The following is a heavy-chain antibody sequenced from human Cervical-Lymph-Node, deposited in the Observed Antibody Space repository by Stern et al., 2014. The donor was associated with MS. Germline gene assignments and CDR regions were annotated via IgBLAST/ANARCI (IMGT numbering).Heavy chain of an antibody. CDR1: GYTFTSYY. CDR2: INPSGGST. CDR3: ARGTTVVTPASYFDL. V-gene: IGHV1-46*03. D-gene: IGHD4-23*01. Sequence: VQLVESGAAVKKPGASVKVSCKASGYTFTSYYMHWVRQAPGQGLEWMGIINPSGGSTSYAQKFQGRVTMTRDTSTSTVYMELSSLRSEDTAVYYCARGTTVVTPASYFDLWGRGTLVTVSS. J-gene: IGHJ2*01.